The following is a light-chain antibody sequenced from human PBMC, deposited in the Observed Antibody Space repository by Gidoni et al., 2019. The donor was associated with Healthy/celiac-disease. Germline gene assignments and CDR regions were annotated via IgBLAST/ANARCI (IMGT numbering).Light chain of an antibody. J-gene: IGLJ2*01. CDR2: DAS. V-gene: IGLV2-14*03. CDR3: SSFRV. Sequence: QSALTQPASVSGSPGQSITIPCTGTSSDVGGYNYVSWYQQHPGKAPKLMIYDASNRPSGVSTRFSGSKSGNTASLTISGLQAEDEADYYGSSFRVFGGGTKLTVL. CDR1: SSDVGGYNY.